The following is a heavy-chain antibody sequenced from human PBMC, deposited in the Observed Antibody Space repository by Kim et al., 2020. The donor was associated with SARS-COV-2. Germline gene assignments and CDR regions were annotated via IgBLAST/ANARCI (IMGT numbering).Heavy chain of an antibody. CDR3: ARVRLPWYSSSLDAFDI. CDR1: GYTFTSYA. J-gene: IGHJ3*02. V-gene: IGHV7-4-1*02. Sequence: ASVKVSCKASGYTFTSYAMNWVRQAPGQGLEWMGWINTNTGNPTYAQGFTGRFVFSLDTSVSTAYLQISSLKAEDTAVYYCARVRLPWYSSSLDAFDIWGQGTMVTVSS. CDR2: INTNTGNP. D-gene: IGHD6-6*01.